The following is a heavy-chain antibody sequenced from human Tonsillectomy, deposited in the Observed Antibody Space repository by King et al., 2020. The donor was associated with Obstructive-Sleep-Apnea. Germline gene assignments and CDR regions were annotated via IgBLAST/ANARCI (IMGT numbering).Heavy chain of an antibody. CDR3: ARAPAPMVVVKSWYFEL. V-gene: IGHV3-30*04. CDR1: GFTFSSYA. D-gene: IGHD2-15*01. J-gene: IGHJ2*01. Sequence: VQLVESGGGVVQPGRSLRLSCAASGFTFSSYAMHWVRQAPGKGLEWVAVISYDGSNKYYADSVKGRFTISRDNSKNTLHLQMNSLRPEVTAVYYCARAPAPMVVVKSWYFELWGRGTLVTVSS. CDR2: ISYDGSNK.